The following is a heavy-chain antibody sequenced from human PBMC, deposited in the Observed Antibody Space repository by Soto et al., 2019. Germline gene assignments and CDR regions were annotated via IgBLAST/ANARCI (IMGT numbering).Heavy chain of an antibody. CDR1: GFTFDTYA. CDR3: ARLECSGGSCYSGRLIDYHQYYMDV. V-gene: IGHV3-23*01. D-gene: IGHD2-15*01. Sequence: GGSLRLSCITSGFTFDTYAMSWVRQAPGKGLEWVSGLSGSGDKTYYADSVRGRFTISRDNSKNTLYLQINSLRIEDTAIYHCARLECSGGSCYSGRLIDYHQYYMDVWGKGTTVTVSS. CDR2: LSGSGDKT. J-gene: IGHJ6*03.